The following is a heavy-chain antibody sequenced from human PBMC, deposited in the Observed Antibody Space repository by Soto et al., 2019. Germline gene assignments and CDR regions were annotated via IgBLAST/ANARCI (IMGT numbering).Heavy chain of an antibody. Sequence: QVQLVQSGAEVKKPGASVKVSCKASGYTFTSYGISWVRQAPGQGLEWMGWISAYNGNTNYAQKLQGRVTMTTDKSTSIAYMVRRSLTSDDTAVYYCERVGGADNWSNCCHLNFDYWGQGTLVTVSS. D-gene: IGHD1-20*01. J-gene: IGHJ4*02. V-gene: IGHV1-18*01. CDR3: ERVGGADNWSNCCHLNFDY. CDR2: ISAYNGNT. CDR1: GYTFTSYG.